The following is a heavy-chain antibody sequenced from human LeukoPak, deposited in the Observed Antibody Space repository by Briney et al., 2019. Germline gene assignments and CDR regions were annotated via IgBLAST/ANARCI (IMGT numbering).Heavy chain of an antibody. J-gene: IGHJ6*03. Sequence: TGGSLRLSCAASGFTFSSYAMSRVRQAPGKGLEWVSAISGSGGSTYYADSVKGRFTISRDNSKNTLYLQMNSLRAEDTAVYYCAKGKQQLAYYYYYMDVWGKGTTVTVSS. CDR3: AKGKQQLAYYYYYMDV. CDR2: ISGSGGST. V-gene: IGHV3-23*01. CDR1: GFTFSSYA. D-gene: IGHD6-13*01.